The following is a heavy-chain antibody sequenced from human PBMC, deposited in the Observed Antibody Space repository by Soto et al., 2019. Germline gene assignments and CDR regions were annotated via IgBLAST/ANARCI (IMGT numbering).Heavy chain of an antibody. V-gene: IGHV3-23*01. CDR1: GFTFSTYW. CDR2: ISPSGGNT. J-gene: IGHJ4*02. D-gene: IGHD6-6*01. Sequence: PGGSLRLSCTASGFTFSTYWMSWVRQAPGKGLEWVSGISPSGGNTYYADSVKGRFTISRDNSKNTLYLQMNSLRVEDSALYSCAKVIVLGASTLEYWGPGTRVTVSS. CDR3: AKVIVLGASTLEY.